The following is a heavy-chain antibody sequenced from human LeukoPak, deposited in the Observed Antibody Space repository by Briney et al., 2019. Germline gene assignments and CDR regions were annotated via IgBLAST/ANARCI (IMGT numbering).Heavy chain of an antibody. J-gene: IGHJ4*02. CDR1: GFTFSKYI. Sequence: GGSLRLSCAASGFTFSKYIMNSVRQAPGKGLEWVSSISTSSSYIYYADSVKGRFTISRNNAKNSLYLQMNSLGPEDTAIYYCARTDDYGDSGGSGVYSAFDYWGQGTLVTVSS. D-gene: IGHD4-17*01. CDR2: ISTSSSYI. V-gene: IGHV3-21*01. CDR3: ARTDDYGDSGGSGVYSAFDY.